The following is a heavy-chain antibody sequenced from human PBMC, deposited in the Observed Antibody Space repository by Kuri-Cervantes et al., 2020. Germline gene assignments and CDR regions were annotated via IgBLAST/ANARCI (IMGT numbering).Heavy chain of an antibody. J-gene: IGHJ4*02. D-gene: IGHD1-26*01. V-gene: IGHV6-1*01. CDR2: TYYRSKWYN. Sequence: SCAISGDSVSSNSAAWNWTRQSPSRGLEWLGRTYYRSKWYNDYAVSVKSRMTINPDTSKNQFSLQLNSVTPEDTAVYYCARERIVGAIRYFDYWGQGTLVTVSS. CDR1: GDSVSSNSAA. CDR3: ARERIVGAIRYFDY.